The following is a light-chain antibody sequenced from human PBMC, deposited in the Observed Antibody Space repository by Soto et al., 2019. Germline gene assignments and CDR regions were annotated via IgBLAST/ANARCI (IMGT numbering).Light chain of an antibody. J-gene: IGLJ1*01. CDR2: EVS. CDR1: SSDVGGYNY. V-gene: IGLV2-14*01. CDR3: SSYTSSSIFYV. Sequence: QSVLTQPDSVSGSPGQSITISCTGTSSDVGGYNYVSWYQQHPGKAPKLMIYEVSNRPSGVSNRFSGSKSGNTASLTISGLQAEDEADYYCSSYTSSSIFYVFGTGTKLTVL.